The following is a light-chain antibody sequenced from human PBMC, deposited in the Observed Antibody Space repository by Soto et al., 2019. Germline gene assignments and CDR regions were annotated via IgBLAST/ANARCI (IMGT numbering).Light chain of an antibody. CDR3: MQTTQVPLT. CDR1: QSLVHSDGNTY. CDR2: EVS. J-gene: IGKJ4*01. Sequence: DIVLTQTPLSSPVTLGQPASISCRSSQSLVHSDGNTYLNWLQQRPGQAPRLLIDEVSNRFSGVPDRFIGSGAGTDFTLEISRVEAEDVVVSYCMQTTQVPLTVGGGTKVEIK. V-gene: IGKV2-24*01.